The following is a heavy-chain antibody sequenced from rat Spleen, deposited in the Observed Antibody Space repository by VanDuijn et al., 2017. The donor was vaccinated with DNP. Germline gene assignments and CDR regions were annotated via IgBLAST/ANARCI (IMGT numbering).Heavy chain of an antibody. Sequence: EVRLVESGGDLVQPGRSLKLSCAASGFTFSDSYMAWVRQAPTKGLEWVASVSYDGRSTYYGDSVKGRFTISRDNEKSTLYLQRDSLRSGDTATYYCTKPASYGGWWFAHWGQGTLVTVSS. D-gene: IGHD1-11*01. CDR1: GFTFSDSY. CDR3: TKPASYGGWWFAH. CDR2: VSYDGRST. J-gene: IGHJ3*01. V-gene: IGHV5-20*01.